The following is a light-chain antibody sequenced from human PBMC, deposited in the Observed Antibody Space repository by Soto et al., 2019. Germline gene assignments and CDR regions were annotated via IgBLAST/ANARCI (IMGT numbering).Light chain of an antibody. J-gene: IGLJ1*01. CDR1: SSDVGGYNS. CDR2: DVS. Sequence: QSALTQPRSVSGSPGQSVTISCTGTSSDVGGYNSVSWYQQHPGKAPKLMIYDVSKRPSGVPDRFSGSKSGNTASLTISGRQAEEEAAYYCCSFAGTSYVFGAGTKLTVL. CDR3: CSFAGTSYV. V-gene: IGLV2-11*01.